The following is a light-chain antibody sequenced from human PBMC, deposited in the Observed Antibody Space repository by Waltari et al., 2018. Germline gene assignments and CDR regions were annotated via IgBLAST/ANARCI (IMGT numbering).Light chain of an antibody. J-gene: IGKJ2*01. Sequence: EIVLTQSPGTLSLSPGERATLSCRASQSVSSTYLGWYQQKPGQAPRLLIYGASNRATGIPDRFSGSGSGTDFTLTISRLAPEDFAVYYCQQSGSSPYTFGQGTKLGIK. CDR2: GAS. V-gene: IGKV3-20*01. CDR3: QQSGSSPYT. CDR1: QSVSSTY.